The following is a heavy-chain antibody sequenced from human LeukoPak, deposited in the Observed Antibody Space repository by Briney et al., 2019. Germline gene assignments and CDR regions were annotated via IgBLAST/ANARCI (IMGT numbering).Heavy chain of an antibody. CDR2: IYTSGST. D-gene: IGHD3-3*01. Sequence: SETLSLTCTVSGGSISSYYWSWIRQPAGKGLEWIGRIYTSGSTNYNPSLKSRVTMSVDTSKNQFSLKLSSVTAADTAVYYCARVNRLLDYYDRLHYYYYMDVWGKGTTVTVSS. CDR3: ARVNRLLDYYDRLHYYYYMDV. J-gene: IGHJ6*03. CDR1: GGSISSYY. V-gene: IGHV4-4*07.